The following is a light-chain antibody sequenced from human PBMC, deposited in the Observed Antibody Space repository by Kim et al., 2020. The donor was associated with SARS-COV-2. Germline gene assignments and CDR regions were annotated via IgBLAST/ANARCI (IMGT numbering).Light chain of an antibody. CDR3: QSADSNVTYGL. CDR2: KDS. V-gene: IGLV3-25*03. Sequence: SYELTQPPSVSVSPGQTARLTCSGDALPKQYAYWYQQKPGQAPELVIYKDSERPSGLPERFSGSSSGTTVTFPISGVQAEVEADSFSQSADSNVTYGLFG. CDR1: ALPKQY. J-gene: IGLJ3*02.